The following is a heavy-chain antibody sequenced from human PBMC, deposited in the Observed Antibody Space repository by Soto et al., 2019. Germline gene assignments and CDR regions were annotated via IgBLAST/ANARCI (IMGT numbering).Heavy chain of an antibody. CDR3: SRHDVFCSGGGCYVVPMDV. Sequence: EVQLVESGGALVQPGGSLRLSCAASGFTVSSHYMNWVRQAPGKGLEWVSLIQSGGSTFYADSVKGSFTISRENSKNTLFLQMNSLGVEATAMSYCSRHDVFCSGGGCYVVPMDVWGRGTTVTVSS. J-gene: IGHJ6*03. V-gene: IGHV3-66*04. D-gene: IGHD2-15*01. CDR2: IQSGGST. CDR1: GFTVSSHY.